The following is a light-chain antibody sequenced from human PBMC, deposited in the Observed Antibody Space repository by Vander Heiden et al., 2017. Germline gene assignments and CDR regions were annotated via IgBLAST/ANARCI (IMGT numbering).Light chain of an antibody. CDR2: GNS. CDR3: QSLKV. CDR1: SSNIGAGYD. Sequence: QSVLTQPPSVSGAPGQRVTISCTGSSSNIGAGYDVHWYQQLPGTAPKLLIYGNSNRPSGVPDRFSGSKSGTSASLAITGLQAEDEADYYCQSLKVFGGGTKL. J-gene: IGLJ2*01. V-gene: IGLV1-40*01.